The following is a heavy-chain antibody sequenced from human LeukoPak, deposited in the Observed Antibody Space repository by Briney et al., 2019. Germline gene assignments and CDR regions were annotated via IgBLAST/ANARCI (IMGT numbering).Heavy chain of an antibody. Sequence: PGGSLRLSCAASGFTLSNAWMSWVRQAPGKGLEWVGRIKSKTDGGTTDYAAPVKGRFTISRDDSKNTLYLQMNSLKTEDTAVYYCTTDAYCGGDCYSFPYYYGMDVWGQGTTVTVSS. D-gene: IGHD2-21*02. CDR1: GFTLSNAW. CDR2: IKSKTDGGTT. J-gene: IGHJ6*02. CDR3: TTDAYCGGDCYSFPYYYGMDV. V-gene: IGHV3-15*01.